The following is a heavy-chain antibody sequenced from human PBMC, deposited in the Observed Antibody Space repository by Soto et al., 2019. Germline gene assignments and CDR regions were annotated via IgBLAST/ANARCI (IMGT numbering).Heavy chain of an antibody. J-gene: IGHJ5*02. CDR2: ISYDGSNK. D-gene: IGHD6-6*01. V-gene: IGHV3-30*18. CDR1: GFTFSSYG. CDR3: AKDLIAARPDLDWFDP. Sequence: QVQLVESGGGVVQPGRSLRLSCAASGFTFSSYGMHWVRQAPGKGLEWVAVISYDGSNKYYADSVKGRFTISRDNSKNPLYLQMNSLRAEDTAVYYCAKDLIAARPDLDWFDPWGQGTLVTVSS.